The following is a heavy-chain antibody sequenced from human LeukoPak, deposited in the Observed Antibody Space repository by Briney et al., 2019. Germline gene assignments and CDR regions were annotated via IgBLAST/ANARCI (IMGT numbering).Heavy chain of an antibody. D-gene: IGHD6-6*01. Sequence: SETLSLTCTVSGYPITSGYYWGWIRQSPGKGLEWIESISHSGSTNYNPSLKSRVTISVDTSKNQFSLKLSSVTAADTAVYYCARAPVGGRPRDYWGKGTLVTVSS. J-gene: IGHJ4*02. CDR2: ISHSGST. CDR3: ARAPVGGRPRDY. V-gene: IGHV4-38-2*02. CDR1: GYPITSGYY.